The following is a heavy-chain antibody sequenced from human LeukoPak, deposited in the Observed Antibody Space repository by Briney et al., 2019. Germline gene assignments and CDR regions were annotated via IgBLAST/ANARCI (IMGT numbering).Heavy chain of an antibody. CDR2: ISGSGGST. J-gene: IGHJ4*02. V-gene: IGHV3-23*01. CDR3: AKDIRCNYADLFDY. D-gene: IGHD1-7*01. CDR1: GFTFSSNY. Sequence: GGSLRLSCEASGFTFSSNYMSWVRQAPGKGLEWVSAISGSGGSTYYADSVKGRFTISRENSNNPLYLQINSLRAEDTAVYYCAKDIRCNYADLFDYWGQGTLVTVSS.